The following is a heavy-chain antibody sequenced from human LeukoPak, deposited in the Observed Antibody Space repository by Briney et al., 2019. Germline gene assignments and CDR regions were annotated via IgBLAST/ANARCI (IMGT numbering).Heavy chain of an antibody. CDR2: INHSGST. CDR1: GGSFSGYY. D-gene: IGHD5-18*01. CDR3: AASYGYLGAFDY. V-gene: IGHV4-34*01. J-gene: IGHJ4*02. Sequence: SETLSLTCAAYGGSFSGYYWSWIRQPPGKGLEWIGEINHSGSTNYNPSLKSRVTISVDTSKNQFSLKLSSVTAADTAVYYCAASYGYLGAFDYWGQGTLVTVSS.